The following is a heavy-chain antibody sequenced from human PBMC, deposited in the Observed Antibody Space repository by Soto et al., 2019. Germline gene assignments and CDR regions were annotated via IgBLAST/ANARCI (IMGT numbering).Heavy chain of an antibody. CDR1: GFVFSDYA. CDR3: ASVPIWCGSSSCYTEGFDS. V-gene: IGHV3-23*01. CDR2: ISAGGSDT. Sequence: EVQLLDSGGGWVQPGGSLRLSCVASGFVFSDYAMSWVRQAPGKGLEWVSAISAGGSDTYYADSVKGRFTVSRVNSKNTLYLQMNTLRAEDTAIYYCASVPIWCGSSSCYTEGFDSWGQGTLVTGSS. J-gene: IGHJ4*02. D-gene: IGHD2-2*01.